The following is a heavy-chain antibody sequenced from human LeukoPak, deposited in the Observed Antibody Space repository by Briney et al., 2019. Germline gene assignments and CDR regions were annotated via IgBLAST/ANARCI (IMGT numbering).Heavy chain of an antibody. CDR2: IYYSGST. J-gene: IGHJ4*02. CDR1: GGSISSSSYY. Sequence: SETLSLTCTVSGGSISSSSYYWGWIRQPPGKGLEWIGSIYYSGSTYYNPSLKSRVTISVDTSKNQFSLKLSSVTAADTAVYYCAREGGPLYDFWSGYPPPFDYWGQGTLVTVSS. D-gene: IGHD3-3*01. V-gene: IGHV4-39*02. CDR3: AREGGPLYDFWSGYPPPFDY.